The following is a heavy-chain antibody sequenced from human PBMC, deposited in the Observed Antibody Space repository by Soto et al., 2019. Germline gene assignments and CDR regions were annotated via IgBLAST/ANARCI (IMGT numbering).Heavy chain of an antibody. V-gene: IGHV5-10-1*01. J-gene: IGHJ5*02. CDR3: GRVRVDKAEGWFDP. CDR2: IDPSDSYA. CDR1: GYSFRSFW. Sequence: PGESLKISCNVSGYSFRSFWITWVRQMPGEGLEWMGRIDPSDSYANYSPSFQGHVTFSADKSINTAYLQWSSLKASDTAMYYCGRVRVDKAEGWFDPWGQGTLVTVSS. D-gene: IGHD5-18*01.